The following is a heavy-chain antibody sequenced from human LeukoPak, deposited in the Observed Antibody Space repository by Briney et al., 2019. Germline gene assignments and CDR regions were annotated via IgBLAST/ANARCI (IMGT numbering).Heavy chain of an antibody. CDR2: ISPDGSST. Sequence: PGGSLRLSCAASGFTFSNYWMHWARQGPGKGLVWVSRISPDGSSTTYADSVKGRFIISRDNAQNTVYLQMSSLRLEDTAVYYCAREYSSSSGRAFDYWGQGTLVTAPS. CDR1: GFTFSNYW. CDR3: AREYSSSSGRAFDY. V-gene: IGHV3-74*01. J-gene: IGHJ4*02. D-gene: IGHD6-6*01.